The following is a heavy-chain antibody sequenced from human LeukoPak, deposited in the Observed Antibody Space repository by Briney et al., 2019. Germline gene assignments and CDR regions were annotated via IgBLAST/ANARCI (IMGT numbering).Heavy chain of an antibody. CDR3: ARVAVAGAPGY. Sequence: GASVKVSCKASGYTFTSYDINWVRQATGQGLEWMGWMNPNSGNTDYAQKLQGRVTMTRNTSISTAYMELSSLRSEDAAVYYCARVAVAGAPGYWGQGTLVTASS. CDR2: MNPNSGNT. J-gene: IGHJ4*02. V-gene: IGHV1-8*01. D-gene: IGHD6-19*01. CDR1: GYTFTSYD.